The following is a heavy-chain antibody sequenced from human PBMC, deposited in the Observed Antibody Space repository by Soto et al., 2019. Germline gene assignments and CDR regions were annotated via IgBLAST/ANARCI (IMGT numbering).Heavy chain of an antibody. J-gene: IGHJ6*02. D-gene: IGHD3-16*01. Sequence: QVQLVQSGDEVRKPGSSVKVSCKASGYIFVNYGIAWVRQATGQGLEWMGWISPYSGNTNYASKVQGRVTMTTDTSTSTAYVDLGSLTSDDTAVYDCSLVDNYVTPTPQDVWGQGTTVTVSS. CDR2: ISPYSGNT. V-gene: IGHV1-18*01. CDR1: GYIFVNYG. CDR3: SLVDNYVTPTPQDV.